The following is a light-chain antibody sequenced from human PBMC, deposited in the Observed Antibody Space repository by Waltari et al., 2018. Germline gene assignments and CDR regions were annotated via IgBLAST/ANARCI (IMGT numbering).Light chain of an antibody. CDR2: GAS. CDR1: QNLSSSP. CDR3: HQFGESPDT. Sequence: EIVLTQSPGTLSLSPGDGATLSCRASQNLSSSPLAWYLQKPGQAPRLLMNGASRRATGIPDRFSGSGSGTDFTLTISRLEPEDFAVFYCHQFGESPDTFGQGTRLEIK. V-gene: IGKV3-20*01. J-gene: IGKJ5*01.